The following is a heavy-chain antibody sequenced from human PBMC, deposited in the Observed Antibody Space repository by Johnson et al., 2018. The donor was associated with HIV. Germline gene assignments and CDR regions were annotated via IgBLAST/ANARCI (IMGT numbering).Heavy chain of an antibody. CDR3: ARQPDNFWSSDAFDI. CDR2: IKQDGSEK. J-gene: IGHJ3*02. CDR1: GFTLSSYW. D-gene: IGHD3-3*01. V-gene: IGHV3-7*02. Sequence: MQLVESGGGLVQPGGSLRLSCAASGFTLSSYWMSWVRQAPGKGLEWVANIKQDGSEKYYVDSVKGRFTISRDNAKNSLYLQMNSLRVEDTAIYYCARQPDNFWSSDAFDIWGQGTMVTVSS.